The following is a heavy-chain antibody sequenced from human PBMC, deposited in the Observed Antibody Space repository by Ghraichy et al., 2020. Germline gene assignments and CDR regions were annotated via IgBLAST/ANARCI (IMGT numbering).Heavy chain of an antibody. D-gene: IGHD3-22*01. J-gene: IGHJ4*01. V-gene: IGHV3-23*01. CDR2: VGVSGVDT. CDR3: AKALLLQSCYVDC. CDR1: GFTFSSYT. Sequence: GGSLRLSCAASGFTFSSYTMAWVRQAPGKGLEWVSTVGVSGVDTYYADSVKGRFAISRDNSRNALYLQMNSLRAEDTAIYYCAKALLLQSCYVDCWGQGTLVTVSS.